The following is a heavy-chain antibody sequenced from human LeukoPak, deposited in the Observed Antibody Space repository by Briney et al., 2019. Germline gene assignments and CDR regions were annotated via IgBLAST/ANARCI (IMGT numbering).Heavy chain of an antibody. CDR3: AKRFRGTSGLYYFDS. CDR1: GDSVSSSSAA. J-gene: IGHJ4*02. D-gene: IGHD2/OR15-2a*01. Sequence: SQTLSLTCAISGDSVSSSSAAWNWIRQSPSRGLEWLGRTYYRSRWYNDYAVSVKSRITIDPDTSKNQFSLQLNSATPEDTAVYYCAKRFRGTSGLYYFDSWGQGTLVTVSS. V-gene: IGHV6-1*01. CDR2: TYYRSRWYN.